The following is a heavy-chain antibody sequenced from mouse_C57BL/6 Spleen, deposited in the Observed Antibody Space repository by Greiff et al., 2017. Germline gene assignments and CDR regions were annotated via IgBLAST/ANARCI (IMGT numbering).Heavy chain of an antibody. CDR1: GYTFTSYT. Sequence: VQLQQSGAELARPGASVKMSCKASGYTFTSYTMHWVKQRPGQGLEWIGYINPSSGYTKYNQKFKDKATLTANKASSTAYMQLSSLTSEDSAVYYSARSREGNFDNWGQGTTLTVSS. CDR2: INPSSGYT. CDR3: ARSREGNFDN. J-gene: IGHJ2*01. V-gene: IGHV1-4*01.